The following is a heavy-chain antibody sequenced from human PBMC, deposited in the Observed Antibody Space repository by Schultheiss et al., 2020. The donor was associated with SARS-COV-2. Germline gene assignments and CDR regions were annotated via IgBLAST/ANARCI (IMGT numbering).Heavy chain of an antibody. CDR2: IYYSGST. V-gene: IGHV4-59*01. CDR1: GGSISSYY. J-gene: IGHJ4*02. D-gene: IGHD2-21*01. Sequence: SETLSLTCTVSGGSISSYYWSWIRQPPGKGLEWIGYIYYSGSTNYNPSLKSRVTISVDTSKNQFSLKLSSVTAADTAVYYCARDLFTYCGGDCYPDYWGQGTLVTVSS. CDR3: ARDLFTYCGGDCYPDY.